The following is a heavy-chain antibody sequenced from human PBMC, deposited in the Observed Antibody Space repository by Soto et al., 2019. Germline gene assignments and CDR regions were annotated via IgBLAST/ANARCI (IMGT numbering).Heavy chain of an antibody. D-gene: IGHD3-22*01. CDR1: GYTFTSYW. CDR3: ARPATFYYDSSGYYPLEY. CDR2: IYPGDSHT. Sequence: PGESLKISCKGSGYTFTSYWIGWVRQMPGRGLEWMGLIYPGDSHTSYSPSFQGRVTMSADKSISTAYLQLSRLKSSDTAMYYCARPATFYYDSSGYYPLEYWGQGTLVTVYS. J-gene: IGHJ4*02. V-gene: IGHV5-51*01.